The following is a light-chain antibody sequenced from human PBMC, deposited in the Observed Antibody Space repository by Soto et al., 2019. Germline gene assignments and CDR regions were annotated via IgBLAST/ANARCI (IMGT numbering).Light chain of an antibody. Sequence: AIRMTQSPSSLSASTGYIFTITCRASQGISSYLAWYQQKPGKAPKLLIYAASTLQSGVPSRFRGSGSGTDFTLTISCLKSEDFANYYCQQYYSYLTLTFGGGTKVDIK. CDR2: AAS. CDR3: QQYYSYLTLT. CDR1: QGISSY. V-gene: IGKV1-8*01. J-gene: IGKJ4*01.